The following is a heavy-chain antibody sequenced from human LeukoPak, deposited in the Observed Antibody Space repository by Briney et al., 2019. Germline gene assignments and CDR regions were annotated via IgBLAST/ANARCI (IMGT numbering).Heavy chain of an antibody. V-gene: IGHV3-33*01. Sequence: GGSLRLSCAASGFTFSSYGMHWVRQAPGKGLEWVAVIWYDGSNKYYADSVKGRFTISRDNSKNTLYLQMNSLRAEDTAVYYCARNQPVRGVPDYWGQGTLVTVSS. J-gene: IGHJ4*02. CDR3: ARNQPVRGVPDY. CDR2: IWYDGSNK. CDR1: GFTFSSYG. D-gene: IGHD3-10*01.